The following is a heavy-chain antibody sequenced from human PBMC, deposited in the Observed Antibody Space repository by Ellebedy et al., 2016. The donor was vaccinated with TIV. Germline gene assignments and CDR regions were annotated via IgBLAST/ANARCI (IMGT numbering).Heavy chain of an antibody. CDR3: ARDSPGWSAFEI. Sequence: GESLKISXAASGFTFSSYWMSWVRQAPGKGLEWVSFISIVNTIYYADSVKGRFTISRDSAKNSLYLQMNSLRDEDTAVYYCARDSPGWSAFEIWGQGTMVTVSS. D-gene: IGHD3-9*01. CDR1: GFTFSSYW. CDR2: ISIVNTI. J-gene: IGHJ3*02. V-gene: IGHV3-48*02.